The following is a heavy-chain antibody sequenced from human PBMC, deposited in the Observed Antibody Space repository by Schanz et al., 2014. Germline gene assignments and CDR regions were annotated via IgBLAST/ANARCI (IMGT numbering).Heavy chain of an antibody. CDR2: INTGSNYI. Sequence: EVQLLESGGGLVQPGGSLRLSCAASGFTFRGYAMSWVRQAPGKGLEWISFINTGSNYINYADSVKGRFTISRDNTKNSLFLQLNSLRADDTAVYYCARNRGSGGQNWYFDLWGRGTLXTVSS. CDR1: GFTFRGYA. J-gene: IGHJ2*01. V-gene: IGHV3-48*04. D-gene: IGHD1-26*01. CDR3: ARNRGSGGQNWYFDL.